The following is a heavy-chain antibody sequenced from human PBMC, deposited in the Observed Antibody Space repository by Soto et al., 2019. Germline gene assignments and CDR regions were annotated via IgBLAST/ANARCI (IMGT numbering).Heavy chain of an antibody. J-gene: IGHJ4*02. CDR1: GSTFSSYS. CDR3: ASSIAVAGALDY. V-gene: IGHV3-21*01. CDR2: ISSSSSYI. Sequence: GGSLRLSCAASGSTFSSYSMNWVRQAPGKGLEWVSSISSSSSYIYYADSVKGRFTISRDNAKNSLYLQMNSLRAEDTAVYYCASSIAVAGALDYWGQGTLVTSPQ. D-gene: IGHD6-19*01.